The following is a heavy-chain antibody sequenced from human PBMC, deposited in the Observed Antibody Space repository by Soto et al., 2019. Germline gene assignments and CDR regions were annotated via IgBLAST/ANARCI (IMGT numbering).Heavy chain of an antibody. CDR3: VRDLYSSSWGPGDENAFDI. D-gene: IGHD6-13*01. CDR2: IKQDGSEK. J-gene: IGHJ3*02. Sequence: EVQLVESGGGLVQPGGSLRLSCAASGFTFSSYWMSWVRQAPGKGLEWVANIKQDGSEKYYVDSVKGRFTISRDNAKNSLYLQMNSLRAEDTAVYYCVRDLYSSSWGPGDENAFDIWGQGTMVTVSS. CDR1: GFTFSSYW. V-gene: IGHV3-7*05.